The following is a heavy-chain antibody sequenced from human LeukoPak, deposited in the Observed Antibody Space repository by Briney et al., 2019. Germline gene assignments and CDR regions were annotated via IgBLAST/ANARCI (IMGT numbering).Heavy chain of an antibody. D-gene: IGHD3-3*01. Sequence: GGSLRLSRAASGFTFSSYWMSWVRQAPGKGLEWVANIKQDGSEKYYVDSVKGRFTISRDNAKNSLYLQMNSLRAEDTAVYYCAREVRVWTYYDFWSGYLWGQGTLVTVSS. CDR1: GFTFSSYW. CDR3: AREVRVWTYYDFWSGYL. CDR2: IKQDGSEK. J-gene: IGHJ4*02. V-gene: IGHV3-7*03.